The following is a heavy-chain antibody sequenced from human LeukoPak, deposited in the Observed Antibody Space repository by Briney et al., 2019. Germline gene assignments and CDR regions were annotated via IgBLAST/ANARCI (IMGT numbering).Heavy chain of an antibody. V-gene: IGHV3-23*01. CDR3: AKGAEIDH. J-gene: IGHJ4*02. CDR1: GFNFNNFA. Sequence: PGGSLRLSCAASGFNFNNFAMSWVRQAPGKGPELLSAMTGPADTTYYAESVKGRFTISRDYSKSMVYLQMNSLRVEDTAIYYCAKGAEIDHWGQGTLVTVSS. CDR2: MTGPADTT.